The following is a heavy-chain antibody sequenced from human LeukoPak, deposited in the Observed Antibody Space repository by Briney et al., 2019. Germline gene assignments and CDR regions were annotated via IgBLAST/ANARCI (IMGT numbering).Heavy chain of an antibody. CDR2: ITWNSDSV. Sequence: GGSLRLSCAASGFTFDDYAMHWVRQTPGKGLEWVSGITWNSDSVTYADSVKGRFTISRDNAKNSLYLQMNSLRAEDTAMYYCARGHSDHSNCLDYWGQGTLVTVSS. CDR1: GFTFDDYA. V-gene: IGHV3-9*01. CDR3: ARGHSDHSNCLDY. J-gene: IGHJ4*02. D-gene: IGHD4-11*01.